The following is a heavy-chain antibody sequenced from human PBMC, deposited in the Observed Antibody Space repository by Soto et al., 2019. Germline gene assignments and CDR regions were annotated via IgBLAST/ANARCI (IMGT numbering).Heavy chain of an antibody. V-gene: IGHV4-34*01. CDR2: INHSGST. D-gene: IGHD2-15*01. J-gene: IGHJ5*02. CDR1: GGSFSGYY. Sequence: QVQLQQWGAGLLKPSETLSLTCAVYGGSFSGYYWSWIRQPPGKGLEWIGEINHSGSTNYNPSLKSRAPISVDTSKNQFSLTLTSVTAADTAVYYWARDLVAEADTPPIWFDPWGQGTLVTVSS. CDR3: ARDLVAEADTPPIWFDP.